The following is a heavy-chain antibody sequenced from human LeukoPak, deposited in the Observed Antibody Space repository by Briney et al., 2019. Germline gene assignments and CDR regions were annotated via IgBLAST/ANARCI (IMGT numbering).Heavy chain of an antibody. J-gene: IGHJ6*04. V-gene: IGHV3-48*04. CDR2: ISSSGSTI. D-gene: IGHD5-12*01. Sequence: GRSLRLSCAASGFTFSSYGMHWVRQAPGKGLEWVSYISSSGSTIYYADPVKGRFTISRDNAKNSLYLQMNSLRAEDTAVYYCAAFSKRESGYDPYYYYGMDVWGKGTTVTVSS. CDR3: AAFSKRESGYDPYYYYGMDV. CDR1: GFTFSSYG.